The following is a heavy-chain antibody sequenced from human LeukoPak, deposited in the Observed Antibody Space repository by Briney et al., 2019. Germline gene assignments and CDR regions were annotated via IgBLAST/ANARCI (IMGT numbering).Heavy chain of an antibody. V-gene: IGHV3-30*02. CDR1: GFNFRRYG. CDR2: IWFDGSNI. D-gene: IGHD2-21*02. CDR3: ATDSLPTAVTCPFDH. Sequence: TGGSLRLSCAASGFNFRRYGMHWVRQAPGKGLEWVTSIWFDGSNIHYADSVKGRVIISRDNSKSALYLQMNSLRAEDTAIYYCATDSLPTAVTCPFDHWGQGALVTVSS. J-gene: IGHJ4*02.